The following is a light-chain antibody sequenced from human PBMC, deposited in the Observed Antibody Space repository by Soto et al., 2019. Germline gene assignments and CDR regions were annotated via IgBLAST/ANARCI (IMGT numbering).Light chain of an antibody. Sequence: DIQMTQSPSTLSASVGDRVTITCRASQSISSWLAWYQQKPGKAPKVLIYDASRLKSGVPSRFSGSGSGTEFTLTINSLQPDDFATYYCQQYNSYSYTFGQGTKLEIK. CDR3: QQYNSYSYT. J-gene: IGKJ2*01. CDR2: DAS. V-gene: IGKV1-5*01. CDR1: QSISSW.